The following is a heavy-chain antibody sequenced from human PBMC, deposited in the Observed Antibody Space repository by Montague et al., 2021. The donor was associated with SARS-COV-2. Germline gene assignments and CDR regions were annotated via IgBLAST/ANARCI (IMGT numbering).Heavy chain of an antibody. D-gene: IGHD3-10*01. J-gene: IGHJ4*02. Sequence: SETLSLTCSVSGGSISSRNLFWGWIRQPPGKGLEWIGSVYYSGSTYYKPSLKSRITIPVDTSKNLFSLRLYSVTAADTAVYFCARRGSSEFQFEFWGQGNLVAVSS. V-gene: IGHV4-39*01. CDR1: GGSISSRNLF. CDR3: ARRGSSEFQFEF. CDR2: VYYSGST.